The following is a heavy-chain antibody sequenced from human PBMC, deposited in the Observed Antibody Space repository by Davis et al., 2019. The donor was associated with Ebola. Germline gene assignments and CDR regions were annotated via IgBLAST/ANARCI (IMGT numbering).Heavy chain of an antibody. D-gene: IGHD5-18*01. CDR3: ARESYSSYYGMDV. J-gene: IGHJ6*02. Sequence: GGSLRLSCAAPGFTFSSYGMHWVRQAPGKGLEWVAVISYDGSNKYYADSVKGRFTISRDNSKNTLYLQMNSLRAEDTAVYYCARESYSSYYGMDVWGQGTTVTVSS. CDR1: GFTFSSYG. CDR2: ISYDGSNK. V-gene: IGHV3-30*03.